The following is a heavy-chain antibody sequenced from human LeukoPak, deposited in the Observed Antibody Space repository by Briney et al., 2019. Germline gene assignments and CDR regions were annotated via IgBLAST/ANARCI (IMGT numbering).Heavy chain of an antibody. D-gene: IGHD6-6*01. CDR2: IHCNDDR. Sequence: SGPTLSIPTQTLTRTCTFSGFSLSPRGVGVGWVRQPPVKALEWLALIHCNDDRRYSPFLKCKGSITKDTSKNQVVLTMTNMDPLDTATYYCAVRGYSSSSGSNWFDPWGQGTLVTVSS. J-gene: IGHJ5*02. V-gene: IGHV2-5*01. CDR1: GFSLSPRGVG. CDR3: AVRGYSSSSGSNWFDP.